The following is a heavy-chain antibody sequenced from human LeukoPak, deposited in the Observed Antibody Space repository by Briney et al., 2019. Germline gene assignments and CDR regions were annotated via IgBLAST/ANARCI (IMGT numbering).Heavy chain of an antibody. CDR1: GGSISSYY. D-gene: IGHD3-9*01. CDR3: ARVVSDWYYFDY. Sequence: SETLSLTCTVSGGSISSYYWSWIRQPPGKGLEWIGYIYYSGSTNYNPSLKSRVTISVDTSKNQFSLKLSSVTAADTAVYYCARVVSDWYYFDYWGQGTLVTVSS. V-gene: IGHV4-59*12. CDR2: IYYSGST. J-gene: IGHJ4*02.